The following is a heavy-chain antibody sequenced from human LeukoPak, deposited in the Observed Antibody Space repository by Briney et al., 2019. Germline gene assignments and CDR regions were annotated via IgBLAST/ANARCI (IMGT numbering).Heavy chain of an antibody. V-gene: IGHV3-48*03. J-gene: IGHJ4*02. CDR2: ISGRGTIV. CDR1: GFTFSNYE. D-gene: IGHD2-15*01. CDR3: ARVETVVVAARYYFDY. Sequence: PGGSLRLSCAASGFTFSNYEMNWVRQAPGKGLEWVSFISGRGTIVYYADSVKGRFTISRDNAKNSLYLHLHSLRAEDTAVYYCARVETVVVAARYYFDYWGQGTLVTVSS.